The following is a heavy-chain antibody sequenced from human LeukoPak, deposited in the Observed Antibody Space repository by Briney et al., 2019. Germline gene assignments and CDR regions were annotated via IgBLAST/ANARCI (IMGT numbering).Heavy chain of an antibody. Sequence: PGGSLRLSCAASGFTFSSYAMHWVRQAPGKGLEWVAVISYDGSNKYYADSVKGRFTISRDNSKNTLYLQMNSLRAEDTAVYYCARGVVYYGSGSYYMGRPYFDYWGQGTLVTVSS. CDR3: ARGVVYYGSGSYYMGRPYFDY. J-gene: IGHJ4*02. V-gene: IGHV3-30*04. CDR2: ISYDGSNK. D-gene: IGHD3-10*01. CDR1: GFTFSSYA.